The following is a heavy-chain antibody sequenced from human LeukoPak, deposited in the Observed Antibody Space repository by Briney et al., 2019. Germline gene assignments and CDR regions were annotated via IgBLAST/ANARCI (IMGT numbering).Heavy chain of an antibody. CDR2: INHSGST. V-gene: IGHV4-39*07. CDR3: ARGPFLLNYYDSSGYYSGFDY. D-gene: IGHD3-22*01. Sequence: PSETLSLTCTVSGGSISTSNYYWGWIRQPPGKGLEWIGEINHSGSTNYNPSLKSRVTISVDTSKNQFSLKLSSVTAADTAVYYCARGPFLLNYYDSSGYYSGFDYWGQGTLVTVSS. CDR1: GGSISTSNYY. J-gene: IGHJ4*02.